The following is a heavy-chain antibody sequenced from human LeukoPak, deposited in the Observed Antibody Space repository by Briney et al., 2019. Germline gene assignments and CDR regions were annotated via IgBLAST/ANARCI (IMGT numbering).Heavy chain of an antibody. Sequence: ASVKVSCKASGGTFSSYTITWVRQAPGRGLEWMGRIIPMVGVSKYAENFQGRVTITADKSTNTAYMEMSSLRSEDTAIYYCALLWFGGNWFDPWGQGTLVTVSS. J-gene: IGHJ5*02. D-gene: IGHD3-10*01. V-gene: IGHV1-69*02. CDR2: IIPMVGVS. CDR1: GGTFSSYT. CDR3: ALLWFGGNWFDP.